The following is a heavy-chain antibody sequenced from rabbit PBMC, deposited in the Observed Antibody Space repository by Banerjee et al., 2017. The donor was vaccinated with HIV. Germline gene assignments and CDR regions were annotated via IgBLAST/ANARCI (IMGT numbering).Heavy chain of an antibody. V-gene: IGHV1S40*01. CDR3: VRDQAGDADYGPYYLNL. Sequence: QSLEESGGDLVKPGASLTLTCTASGFSFSSSDYMCWVRQAPGKGLEWIACIAGSSSGFTYSATWAKGRFTISKTSSTTVTLQMTSLTAADTATYFCVRDQAGDADYGPYYLNLRGQGTLVTDS. CDR2: IAGSSSGFT. D-gene: IGHD2-1*01. CDR1: GFSFSSSDY. J-gene: IGHJ4*01.